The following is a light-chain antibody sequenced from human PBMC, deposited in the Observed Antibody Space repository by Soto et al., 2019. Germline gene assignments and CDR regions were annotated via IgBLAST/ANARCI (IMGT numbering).Light chain of an antibody. CDR1: SSDVGGYNY. Sequence: QSVLTQPASVSGSPGQSITISCTGTSSDVGGYNYVSWYQQHPGKAPKLMIYEVSNRPSGVSNRFSGSKSGNTASLTISGLQAEDEPDYYCSSYTSSSLYVFGTGTKLTVL. V-gene: IGLV2-14*01. CDR3: SSYTSSSLYV. CDR2: EVS. J-gene: IGLJ1*01.